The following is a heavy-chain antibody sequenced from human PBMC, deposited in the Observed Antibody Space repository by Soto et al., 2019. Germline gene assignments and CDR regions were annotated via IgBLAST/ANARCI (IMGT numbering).Heavy chain of an antibody. J-gene: IGHJ3*01. CDR3: AKDRGIIVKAGDAFDV. CDR2: ISDSGDRT. V-gene: IGHV3-23*01. Sequence: GGSLRLSCAASGFTFSSYAMVWVRQAPGKGLEWVSYISDSGDRTYYADSVKGRFTISRDRSKNTVSLQMDSLRAEDTAVYYCAKDRGIIVKAGDAFDVWGQGTKVTVSS. D-gene: IGHD3-16*02. CDR1: GFTFSSYA.